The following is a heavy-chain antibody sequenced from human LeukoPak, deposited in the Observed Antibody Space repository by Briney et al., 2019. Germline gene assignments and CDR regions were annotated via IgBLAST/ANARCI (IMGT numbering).Heavy chain of an antibody. V-gene: IGHV1-18*01. D-gene: IGHD5-24*01. CDR1: GYTLTSYA. Sequence: ASVKVSCKASGYTLTSYAMNWVRQAPGQGLEWMGWISGYKGNAVYAQKFQGRVTMTIDTSTTTAYMEVRSLRSDDTAVYYCAREGLEYYGMDVWGQGSTVTVSS. CDR2: ISGYKGNA. CDR3: AREGLEYYGMDV. J-gene: IGHJ6*02.